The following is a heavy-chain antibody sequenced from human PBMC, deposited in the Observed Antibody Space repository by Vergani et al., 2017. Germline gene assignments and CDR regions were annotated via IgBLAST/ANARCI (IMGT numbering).Heavy chain of an antibody. CDR1: GFTFSSSG. J-gene: IGHJ5*02. D-gene: IGHD6-13*01. V-gene: IGHV3-33*01. Sequence: QEQLVESGGGVVQPGRSLRLSCAASGFTFSSSGMHWVRQAPGKGLEWVAVIWYDGSNKYYADSVKGRFTISRDNSKNTLYLQMNSLRAEDTAVYYCARDGSRRIGNWFDPWGQGTLVTVSS. CDR3: ARDGSRRIGNWFDP. CDR2: IWYDGSNK.